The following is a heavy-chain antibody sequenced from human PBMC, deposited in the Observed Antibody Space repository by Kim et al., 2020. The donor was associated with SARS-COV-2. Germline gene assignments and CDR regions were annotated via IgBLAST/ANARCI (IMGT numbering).Heavy chain of an antibody. CDR1: GGSFSGYY. V-gene: IGHV4-34*01. CDR2: INHSGST. Sequence: SETLSLTCAVYGGSFSGYYWSWIRQPPGKGLEWIGEINHSGSTNYNPSHKSRVTISVDTSKNQFSLKLSSVTAADTAVYYCARVIVVVTIYYFDYWGQGTLVTVSS. D-gene: IGHD3-22*01. CDR3: ARVIVVVTIYYFDY. J-gene: IGHJ4*02.